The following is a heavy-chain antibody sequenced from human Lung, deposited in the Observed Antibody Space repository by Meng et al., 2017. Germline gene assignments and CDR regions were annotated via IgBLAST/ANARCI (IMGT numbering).Heavy chain of an antibody. Sequence: QVQLQQWGAGLFKPSETLSLTCVVSGGSFSYYYWSWIRQPPGKGLEWIGEINHSGSTNYNPSLESRATISVDTSQNNLSLKLSSVTAADSAVYYCARGPTTMAHDFDYWGQGTLVTVSS. CDR3: ARGPTTMAHDFDY. J-gene: IGHJ4*02. CDR1: GGSFSYYY. V-gene: IGHV4-34*01. D-gene: IGHD4-11*01. CDR2: INHSGST.